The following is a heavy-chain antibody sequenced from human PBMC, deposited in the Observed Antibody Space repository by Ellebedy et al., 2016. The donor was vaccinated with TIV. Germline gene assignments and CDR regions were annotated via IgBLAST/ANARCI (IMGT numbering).Heavy chain of an antibody. Sequence: AASVKVSCKASGGAFSSIAINWVRQAPGQGPEWMGGIIPIVGVANYARQFQGRVTITADTSTSTAYMELSSLSSEDTAVYFCANRYCSGGYCSHFHYWGQGTLVIVSS. CDR3: ANRYCSGGYCSHFHY. D-gene: IGHD2-15*01. CDR1: GGAFSSIA. J-gene: IGHJ4*02. CDR2: IIPIVGVA. V-gene: IGHV1-69*10.